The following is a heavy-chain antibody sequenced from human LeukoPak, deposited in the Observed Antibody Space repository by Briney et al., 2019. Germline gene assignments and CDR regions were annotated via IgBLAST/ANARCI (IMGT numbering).Heavy chain of an antibody. CDR2: IHSGGKT. V-gene: IGHV3-53*01. CDR1: GVTVSSNY. Sequence: PGGSLRLSCAASGVTVSSNYMNWVRQAPGQGLEWVSFIHSGGKTDYSDSVKGRFGISRDNSKNTLYLQMNSLRAEDTAVCYCAKIASDSRGWYHFDYWGQGTLVTVSS. J-gene: IGHJ4*02. D-gene: IGHD6-19*01. CDR3: AKIASDSRGWYHFDY.